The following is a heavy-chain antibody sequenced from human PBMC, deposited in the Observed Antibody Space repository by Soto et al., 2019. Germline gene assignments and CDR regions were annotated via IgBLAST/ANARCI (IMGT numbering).Heavy chain of an antibody. D-gene: IGHD3-10*01. J-gene: IGHJ4*02. CDR2: MSSSGSTI. Sequence: QVQLVESGGGLVKPGGSLRLSCAASGFTFSDYYMSWIRQAPGKGLEWVSYMSSSGSTIYYADSVKGRFAISRDNAKNSLYLQMNSLRAEDTAVYYCARDLRVVQFDYFDCWGQGTLVTVSS. V-gene: IGHV3-11*01. CDR3: ARDLRVVQFDYFDC. CDR1: GFTFSDYY.